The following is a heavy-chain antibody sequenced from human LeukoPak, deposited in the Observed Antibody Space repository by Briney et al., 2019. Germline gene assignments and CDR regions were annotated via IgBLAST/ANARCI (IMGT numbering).Heavy chain of an antibody. Sequence: GASVKVSCKASGYTFTSYGISWVRQAPGQGLEWMGWISAYNGNTNYAQKLQGRVTMTTDTSTSTAYMELRSLRSDDTAVFYCASSAYYDSSGYVGPWGQGTLVTVSS. CDR3: ASSAYYDSSGYVGP. D-gene: IGHD3-22*01. J-gene: IGHJ5*02. CDR2: ISAYNGNT. V-gene: IGHV1-18*01. CDR1: GYTFTSYG.